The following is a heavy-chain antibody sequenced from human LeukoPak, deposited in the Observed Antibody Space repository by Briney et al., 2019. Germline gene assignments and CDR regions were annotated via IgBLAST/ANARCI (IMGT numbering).Heavy chain of an antibody. CDR1: GFTFSNSA. D-gene: IGHD6-19*01. J-gene: IGHJ4*01. CDR2: LSGSGITT. Sequence: AGGSLRLSYAPSGFTFSNSAMSWVHQAPGKGLPWVSTLSGSGITTYYADSVKGRFTISRDNSKNTLYLQMNSLRAEDTAVYYCAKGIYSSGWSYFDYWGHGTLVTVSS. CDR3: AKGIYSSGWSYFDY. V-gene: IGHV3-23*01.